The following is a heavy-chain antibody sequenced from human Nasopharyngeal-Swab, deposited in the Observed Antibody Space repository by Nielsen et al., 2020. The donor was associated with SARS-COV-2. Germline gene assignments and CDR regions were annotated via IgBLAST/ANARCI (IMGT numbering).Heavy chain of an antibody. CDR1: GFTFSTYS. J-gene: IGHJ6*02. V-gene: IGHV3-21*01. CDR3: ARGCVLTGPSCYYYGMDV. Sequence: GESLKISCAASGFTFSTYSMNWVRQAQGKGLEWVSSISSSSSYIYYADSLKGRFTISRDNAKNSLYLQMNSLRAEDTAVYYCARGCVLTGPSCYYYGMDVWGQGTTVTVSS. CDR2: ISSSSSYI. D-gene: IGHD3-9*01.